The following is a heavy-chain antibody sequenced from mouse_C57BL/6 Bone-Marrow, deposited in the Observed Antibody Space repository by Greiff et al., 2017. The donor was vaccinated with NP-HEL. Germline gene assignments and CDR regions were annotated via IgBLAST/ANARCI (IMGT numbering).Heavy chain of an antibody. V-gene: IGHV1-53*01. D-gene: IGHD2-10*01. CDR1: GYTFTSYW. Sequence: QVQLQQPGTELVKPGASVKLSCKASGYTFTSYWMHWVKQRPGQGLEWIGNINPSNGGTNYNEKFKSKATLTVDKSSSTAYMQLSSLTSEDSAVYYCAREGGSYTGLYWYFDVWGTGTTVTVSS. CDR2: INPSNGGT. J-gene: IGHJ1*03. CDR3: AREGGSYTGLYWYFDV.